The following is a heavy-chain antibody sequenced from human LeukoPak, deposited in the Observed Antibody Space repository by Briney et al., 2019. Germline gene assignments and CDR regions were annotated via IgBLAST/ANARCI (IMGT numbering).Heavy chain of an antibody. Sequence: GGSLRLSCAASGFTFDDYAMHWVRQAPGKGLEWVSGITWNRDNIGYGDSVKGRFTISRDNVKNALYLQMNSLRAEDTAVYYCARDMDPYYFDYWGQGTLVTVSS. CDR2: ITWNRDNI. V-gene: IGHV3-9*01. D-gene: IGHD3/OR15-3a*01. CDR1: GFTFDDYA. J-gene: IGHJ4*02. CDR3: ARDMDPYYFDY.